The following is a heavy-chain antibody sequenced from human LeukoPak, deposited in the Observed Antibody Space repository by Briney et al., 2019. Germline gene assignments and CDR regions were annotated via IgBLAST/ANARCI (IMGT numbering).Heavy chain of an antibody. CDR2: INHGGST. CDR3: ARVRWLVSDY. V-gene: IGHV4-34*01. J-gene: IGHJ4*02. CDR1: GGSFSGYY. D-gene: IGHD5-24*01. Sequence: SETLSLTCAVYGGSFSGYYWSWIRQPPGKGLEWIGEINHGGSTNYNPSLKSRVTISVGTSKNQFSLKLSSVTAADTAVYYCARVRWLVSDYWGQGTLVTVSS.